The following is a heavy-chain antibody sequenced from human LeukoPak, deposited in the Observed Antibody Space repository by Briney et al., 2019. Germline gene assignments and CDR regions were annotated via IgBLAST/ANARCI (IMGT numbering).Heavy chain of an antibody. D-gene: IGHD6-19*01. CDR3: AREVYSSGWIDY. V-gene: IGHV3-9*01. CDR1: GFTFSSYA. Sequence: GGSLRLSCAASGFTFSSYAMSWVRQAPGKGLEWVSGISWNSGSIGYADSVKGRFTISRDNAKNSLYLQMNSLRAEDTALYYCAREVYSSGWIDYWGQGTLVTVSS. CDR2: ISWNSGSI. J-gene: IGHJ4*02.